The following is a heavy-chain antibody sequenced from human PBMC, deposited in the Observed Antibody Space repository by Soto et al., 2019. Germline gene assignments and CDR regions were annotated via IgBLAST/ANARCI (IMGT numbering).Heavy chain of an antibody. CDR1: GFTFSNAW. Sequence: EVQLVESGGGLVKPGGSLRLSCAASGFTFSNAWMNWVRQAPGKGLEWVGRIKSRTDAGTPDYAAPVKGRFTISRDDSKDTLFLQMNSLKTEDTAVYYCTTTAYDFWSGNHQRDYWGQGTLVAVSS. CDR2: IKSRTDAGTP. D-gene: IGHD3-3*01. J-gene: IGHJ4*02. CDR3: TTTAYDFWSGNHQRDY. V-gene: IGHV3-15*07.